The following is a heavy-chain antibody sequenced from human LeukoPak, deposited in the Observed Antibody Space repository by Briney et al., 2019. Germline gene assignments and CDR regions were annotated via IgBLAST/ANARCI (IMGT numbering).Heavy chain of an antibody. CDR1: GFTFSGYP. Sequence: SGKSLRLSCAASGFTFSGYPIHWVRQAPGTGLEWVAVISYDGTNKFYADSVKGRFTISKDSSKNTLYPQMNSLRTEDTAVYYCARAHGSGNYYNEFDYWGQGTLVTVSS. J-gene: IGHJ4*02. V-gene: IGHV3-30*04. CDR3: ARAHGSGNYYNEFDY. D-gene: IGHD3-10*01. CDR2: ISYDGTNK.